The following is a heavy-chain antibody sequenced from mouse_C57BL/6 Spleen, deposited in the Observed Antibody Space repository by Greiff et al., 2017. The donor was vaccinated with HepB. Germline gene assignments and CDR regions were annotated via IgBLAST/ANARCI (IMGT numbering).Heavy chain of an antibody. Sequence: EVQVVESGGGLVKPGGSLKLSCAASGFTFSDYGMHWVRQAPEKGLEWVAYISSGSSTIYYADTVKGRFTISSDNAKNTLFLQMPSLRSEDTAMYYCARARGYFDYWGQGTTLTVSS. CDR3: ARARGYFDY. CDR1: GFTFSDYG. J-gene: IGHJ2*01. CDR2: ISSGSSTI. V-gene: IGHV5-17*01.